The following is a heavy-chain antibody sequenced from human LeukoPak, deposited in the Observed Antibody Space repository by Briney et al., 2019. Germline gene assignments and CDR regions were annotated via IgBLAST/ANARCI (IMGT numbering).Heavy chain of an antibody. CDR3: ARDFRYLGMDV. D-gene: IGHD2/OR15-2a*01. V-gene: IGHV3-11*01. CDR1: SVTLGDWY. Sequence: PGGSLRLSCTPSSVTLGDWYMSWIRDAPGKGLECVSYISNSGFATYYADSVNGRFTVSRDNAKNSLFLQMDSLRAEDTAVYFCARDFRYLGMDVWGKGTTVTVSS. J-gene: IGHJ6*03. CDR2: ISNSGFAT.